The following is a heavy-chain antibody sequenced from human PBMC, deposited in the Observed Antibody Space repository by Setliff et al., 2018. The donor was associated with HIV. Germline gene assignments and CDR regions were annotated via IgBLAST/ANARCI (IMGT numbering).Heavy chain of an antibody. Sequence: PGESLKISCQGSGYSFTNYWISWVRQMPGKGLEWMGKIDPSDSYTNYSPSFQGHVTISVDKSLSTAYLQWYSLKASDTAMYYCASRADSWYYGAFDTWGQGTKVTVSS. CDR3: ASRADSWYYGAFDT. D-gene: IGHD3-3*01. CDR1: GYSFTNYW. CDR2: IDPSDSYT. J-gene: IGHJ3*02. V-gene: IGHV5-10-1*01.